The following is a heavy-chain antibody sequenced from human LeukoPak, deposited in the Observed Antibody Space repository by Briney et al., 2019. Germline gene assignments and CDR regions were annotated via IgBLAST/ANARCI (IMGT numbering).Heavy chain of an antibody. D-gene: IGHD6-13*01. Sequence: ASVKVSFKASRYTFTAYYIHWVRQAPGQGLEWMGWINPHTGGTKYAQKFQGWVTMTRDTSISTAYMDLSGLKSNDTAVYYCARGFGSSWFDVWGQGTLVTVSS. V-gene: IGHV1-2*04. CDR1: RYTFTAYY. CDR2: INPHTGGT. CDR3: ARGFGSSWFDV. J-gene: IGHJ5*02.